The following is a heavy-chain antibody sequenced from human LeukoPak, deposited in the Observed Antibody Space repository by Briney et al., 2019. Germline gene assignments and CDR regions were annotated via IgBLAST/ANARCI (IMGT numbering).Heavy chain of an antibody. CDR1: GFTFDDYA. V-gene: IGHV3-43D*03. D-gene: IGHD6-6*01. J-gene: IGHJ6*03. CDR3: AALGSSRLNYYYYMDV. Sequence: TGVSLRLSCAAAGFTFDDYAMHWVRQAPGKGLEWVSLISWDGGSTYYADSVKGRFTISRDNSKNSLYLQMNSLRAEDTALYYCAALGSSRLNYYYYMDVWGKGTTVTVSS. CDR2: ISWDGGST.